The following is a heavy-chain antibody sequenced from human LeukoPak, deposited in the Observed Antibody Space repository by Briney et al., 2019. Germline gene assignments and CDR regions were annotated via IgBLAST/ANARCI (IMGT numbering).Heavy chain of an antibody. V-gene: IGHV1-2*02. CDR1: GYTFTGYC. Sequence: ASVKVSCKASGYTFTGYCMHWVRQAPGQGLEWMGWINPNSGGTNYAQKFQGRVTMTRDTSISTAFMELSRLTSDDTAVYYCARDLAAITTGSHNWFDPWGQGTLVTVSS. D-gene: IGHD3-22*01. J-gene: IGHJ5*02. CDR3: ARDLAAITTGSHNWFDP. CDR2: INPNSGGT.